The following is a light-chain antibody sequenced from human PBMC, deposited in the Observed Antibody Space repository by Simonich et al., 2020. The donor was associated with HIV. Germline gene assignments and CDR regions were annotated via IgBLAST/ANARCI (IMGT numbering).Light chain of an antibody. CDR3: QQSYSTPWT. CDR1: QSINSY. CDR2: TTS. Sequence: DIQMTQSPSSLSASVGDRVTITCRASQSINSYLNWYQQKPVKAPKPLISTTSSLQSGVPSRFSGSGSGTDFTLTISSLQPEDFATDSCQQSYSTPWTFGRGTKVEIK. J-gene: IGKJ1*01. V-gene: IGKV1-39*01.